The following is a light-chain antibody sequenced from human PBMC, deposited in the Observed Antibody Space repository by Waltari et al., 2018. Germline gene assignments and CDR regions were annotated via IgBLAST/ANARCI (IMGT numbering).Light chain of an antibody. J-gene: IGKJ2*01. Sequence: DIQMTQSPSSLSASVGDTVTISCRASQTIDVYLNWYQQQPGKAPNLRSYAASTLLIGVPSRFSGFGSETEFTLTITGLQPEDFATYYCQQSLDSPYTFGQGTRLEI. V-gene: IGKV1-39*01. CDR2: AAS. CDR1: QTIDVY. CDR3: QQSLDSPYT.